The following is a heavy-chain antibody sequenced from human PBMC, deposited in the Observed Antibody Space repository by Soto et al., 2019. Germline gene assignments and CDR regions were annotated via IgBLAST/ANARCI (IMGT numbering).Heavy chain of an antibody. J-gene: IGHJ4*02. CDR2: VYHTGRT. CDR1: GGSFKSGSYS. Sequence: SETLSLTCTVSGGSFKSGSYSWSWIRRPPGKGLEWIGYVYHTGRTGYNPSLKSRASISMDTSKNQFSLNLDSVTAADTAVYFCARDFAYFDSWGQGTLVTVSS. CDR3: ARDFAYFDS. D-gene: IGHD3-3*01. V-gene: IGHV4-61*01.